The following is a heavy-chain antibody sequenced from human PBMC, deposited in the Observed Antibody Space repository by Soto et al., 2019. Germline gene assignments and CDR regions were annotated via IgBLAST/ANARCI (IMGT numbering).Heavy chain of an antibody. V-gene: IGHV3-74*01. CDR1: GFTFSSYW. CDR2: INGDGSST. J-gene: IGHJ4*02. D-gene: IGHD3-10*01. CDR3: TRSYDSGSPGVLDS. Sequence: EVRLVESGGGLVHPGGSLRLSCAVSGFTFSSYWMHWVRHVPGKGLVWVSRINGDGSSTNYADPVKGRFAISRDNAKNTLDQHLNGLGGVDTAVYSCTRSYDSGSPGVLDSWGQGPLVTVSS.